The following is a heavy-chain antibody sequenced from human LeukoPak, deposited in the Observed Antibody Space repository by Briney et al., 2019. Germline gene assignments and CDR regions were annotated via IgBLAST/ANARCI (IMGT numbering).Heavy chain of an antibody. V-gene: IGHV1-46*01. Sequence: GASVKVSCKASGYTFTSYYMHWVRQAPGQGLEWMGIINPSGGSTSYAQKFQGRVTMTRDTSTSTVYMELSSLRSEDTAVYYCARDQTPLYSSSWIHYYYYYMDVWGKGTTVTVSS. CDR1: GYTFTSYY. J-gene: IGHJ6*03. CDR2: INPSGGST. D-gene: IGHD6-13*01. CDR3: ARDQTPLYSSSWIHYYYYYMDV.